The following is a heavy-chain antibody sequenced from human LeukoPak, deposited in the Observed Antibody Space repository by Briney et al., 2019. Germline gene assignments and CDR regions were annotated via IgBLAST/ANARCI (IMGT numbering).Heavy chain of an antibody. CDR3: ASFGSGSFDNFDY. V-gene: IGHV4-59*01. Sequence: SETLSLTCSVPIDSITNYHWSWIRQPPGKGLEWIGFIYHSGNTNKNPSLTTRVTMSVDTSKTQITLRLSSVTAADTAVYYCASFGSGSFDNFDYWGQGTLVTVSS. D-gene: IGHD3-10*01. CDR2: IYHSGNT. J-gene: IGHJ4*02. CDR1: IDSITNYH.